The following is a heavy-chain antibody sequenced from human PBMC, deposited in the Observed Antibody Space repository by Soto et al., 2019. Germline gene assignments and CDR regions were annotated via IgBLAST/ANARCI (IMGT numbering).Heavy chain of an antibody. CDR1: GYSFTSYW. V-gene: IGHV5-51*01. J-gene: IGHJ3*02. CDR2: IYPGDSDT. Sequence: PGESLKISCKGSGYSFTSYWIGWVRQMPGKGLEWMGIIYPGDSDTRYSPSFQGQVTISADKSISTAYLQWSSLKASDTAMYYCARRSDYGDYNDAFDIWGQGTMVTVSS. D-gene: IGHD4-17*01. CDR3: ARRSDYGDYNDAFDI.